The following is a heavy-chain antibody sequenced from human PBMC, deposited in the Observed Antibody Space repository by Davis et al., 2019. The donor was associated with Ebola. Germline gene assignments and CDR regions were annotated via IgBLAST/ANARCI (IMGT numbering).Heavy chain of an antibody. CDR3: VRQDSMYSYDTGTYSAPQEFYYFDF. V-gene: IGHV1-2*02. CDR1: GYFFTGYY. D-gene: IGHD2-8*02. Sequence: ASVKVSCKAFGYFFTGYYIHWVRQAPGQGLEWMGWINPNTGDTKSAQKFQARVTMTSDTSITTAYLGLTRLTSYDTAVYYCVRQDSMYSYDTGTYSAPQEFYYFDFWGQGTLVTVSS. J-gene: IGHJ4*02. CDR2: INPNTGDT.